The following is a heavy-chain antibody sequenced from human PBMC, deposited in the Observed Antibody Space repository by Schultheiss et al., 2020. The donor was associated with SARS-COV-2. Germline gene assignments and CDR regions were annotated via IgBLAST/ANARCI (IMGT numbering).Heavy chain of an antibody. D-gene: IGHD6-13*01. CDR3: AKVGDSSSWYESDY. CDR1: GFTFSSYA. J-gene: IGHJ4*02. Sequence: GESLKISCAASGFTFSSYAMHWVRQAPGKGLEWVAVISYDGSNKYYADSVKGRFTISRDNSKNTLYLQMNSLRAEDTAVYYCAKVGDSSSWYESDYWGQGTLVTVSS. V-gene: IGHV3-30*04. CDR2: ISYDGSNK.